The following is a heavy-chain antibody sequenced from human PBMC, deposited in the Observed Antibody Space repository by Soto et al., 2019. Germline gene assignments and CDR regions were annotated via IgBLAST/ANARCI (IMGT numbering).Heavy chain of an antibody. CDR1: GYTFTNYY. V-gene: IGHV1-46*01. CDR3: ARGGPDLPTIRSFDY. D-gene: IGHD4-4*01. J-gene: IGHJ4*02. CDR2: INPSGGST. Sequence: QVQVMQSGAEVKKPGASVKASCKASGYTFTNYYRHWGRQAPGQGLVWMGIINPSGGSTNSAQKSLCRVSMTAGTSTSTVYMEMISLTSDDTAVYYCARGGPDLPTIRSFDYWGQGTLVTVSS.